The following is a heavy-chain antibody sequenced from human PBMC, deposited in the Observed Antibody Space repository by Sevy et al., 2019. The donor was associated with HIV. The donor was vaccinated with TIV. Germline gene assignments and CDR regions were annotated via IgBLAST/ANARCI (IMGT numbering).Heavy chain of an antibody. D-gene: IGHD3-10*01. J-gene: IGHJ3*01. CDR3: ASVGAWYYGSTGNAFDS. V-gene: IGHV4-59*01. CDR2: INYSGST. CDR1: GDFGIYY. Sequence: SETLSLTCTVSGDFGIYYWSWMLQPPGKGLEGIGEINYSGSTNYNASFKSRLTISLDTSKNQFYLNVSSMTAADTAAYYGASVGAWYYGSTGNAFDSWGQGTLVTVSS.